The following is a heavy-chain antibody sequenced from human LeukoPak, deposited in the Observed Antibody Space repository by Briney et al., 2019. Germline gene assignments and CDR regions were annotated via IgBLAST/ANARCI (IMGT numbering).Heavy chain of an antibody. J-gene: IGHJ3*02. CDR3: VKGGFLEWLTPPYDAFDI. D-gene: IGHD3-3*01. Sequence: GGSLRLSCAASGFTFDDYAMHWVRQVPGKGLEWVSGIKWNSGNIGYADSVKGRFTISRDNAKNSLYLQMNSLRAEDTALYYCVKGGFLEWLTPPYDAFDIWGQGTMVTVSS. V-gene: IGHV3-9*01. CDR1: GFTFDDYA. CDR2: IKWNSGNI.